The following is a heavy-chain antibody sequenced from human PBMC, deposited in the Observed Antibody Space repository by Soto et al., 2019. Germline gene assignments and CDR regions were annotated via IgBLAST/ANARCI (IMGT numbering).Heavy chain of an antibody. CDR2: INTYNGNT. CDR3: ARESPLVVVASPARFDP. CDR1: GYTFTNYG. V-gene: IGHV1-18*01. J-gene: IGHJ5*02. Sequence: EASVKVSCKASGYTFTNYGINWVRQAPGQGLEWMGWINTYNGNTNFAQRLQGRVTMTTEASTSTAYMELRSLRSDDTAVYYCARESPLVVVASPARFDPWGQGTLVTVSS. D-gene: IGHD2-15*01.